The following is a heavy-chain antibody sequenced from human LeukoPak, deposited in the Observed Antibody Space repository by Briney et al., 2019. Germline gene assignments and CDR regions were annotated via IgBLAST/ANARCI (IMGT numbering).Heavy chain of an antibody. CDR1: GGTFSSYA. D-gene: IGHD2-2*01. J-gene: IGHJ5*02. CDR3: ARGHCSSTSCYDRFDP. CDR2: IIPIFGTA. Sequence: SVKVSCKASGGTFSSYAISWVRQAPGQGLEGMGGIIPIFGTANYAQKFQGRVTITADESTSTAYMELSSLRSEDTAVYYCARGHCSSTSCYDRFDPWGQGTLVTVSS. V-gene: IGHV1-69*13.